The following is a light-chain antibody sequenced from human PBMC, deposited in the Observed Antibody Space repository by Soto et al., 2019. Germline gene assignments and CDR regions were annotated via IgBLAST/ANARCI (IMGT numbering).Light chain of an antibody. Sequence: QSVLTQPPSASATPGQRVTISCSGSSSNIGGNTVSWYQQLPGTAPKLLIYNNNQRPSGVPDQISGSKSGTSASLAISGLQSDDEADYYCASWGDSLNGWVFGGGTKLTVL. CDR2: NNN. CDR3: ASWGDSLNGWV. J-gene: IGLJ3*02. V-gene: IGLV1-44*01. CDR1: SSNIGGNT.